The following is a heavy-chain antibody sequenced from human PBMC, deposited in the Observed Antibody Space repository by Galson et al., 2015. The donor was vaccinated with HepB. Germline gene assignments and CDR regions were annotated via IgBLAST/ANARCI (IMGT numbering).Heavy chain of an antibody. Sequence: SVKVSCKASGYTFTSYDINWVRQATGQGLEWMGWMNPNSGNTGYAQKFQGRVTMTRNTSISTAYMELSSLRSEDTAVYYCARGSGVGEIVLVVYAQEPFDYWVQGTLVTVSS. CDR1: GYTFTSYD. J-gene: IGHJ4*02. CDR3: ARGSGVGEIVLVVYAQEPFDY. D-gene: IGHD2-8*02. V-gene: IGHV1-8*01. CDR2: MNPNSGNT.